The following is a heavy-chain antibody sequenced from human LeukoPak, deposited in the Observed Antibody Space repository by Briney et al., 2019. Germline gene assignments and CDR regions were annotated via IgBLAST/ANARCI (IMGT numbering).Heavy chain of an antibody. CDR1: GYTFTSYG. CDR3: ARLPVIVGAWSPIDY. Sequence: ASVKVSCKASGYTFTSYGISWVRQAPGQGLEWMGWISAYNGNTNYAQKLQGRVTMTTDTSISTAYMELTSLRSDDTAVYYCARLPVIVGAWSPIDYWGQGTRVTVSS. J-gene: IGHJ4*02. V-gene: IGHV1-18*01. CDR2: ISAYNGNT. D-gene: IGHD1-26*01.